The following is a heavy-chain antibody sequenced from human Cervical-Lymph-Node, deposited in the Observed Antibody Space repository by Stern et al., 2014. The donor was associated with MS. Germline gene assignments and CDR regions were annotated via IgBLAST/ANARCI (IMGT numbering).Heavy chain of an antibody. CDR2: TIPLVKTV. Sequence: QVQLVQSGAEVRKPGSSVKVSCQASGGSFSSHTIIWVRQAPGQGLEWMGRTIPLVKTVNYARKFQGRVRMTTDRPTNTVYLELSSLRSEDTAVYFCARSKGSGALEWMYGMDLWGQGTTVIVSS. J-gene: IGHJ6*02. V-gene: IGHV1-69*06. CDR3: ARSKGSGALEWMYGMDL. D-gene: IGHD3-3*01. CDR1: GGSFSSHT.